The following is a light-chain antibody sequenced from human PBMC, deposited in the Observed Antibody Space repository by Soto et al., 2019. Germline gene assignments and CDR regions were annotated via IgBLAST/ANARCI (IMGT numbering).Light chain of an antibody. CDR3: QHYNNWPPRYT. J-gene: IGKJ2*01. CDR1: QTISSN. V-gene: IGKV3-15*01. Sequence: EIVMTQSPATLSVSPGERATLSCRASQTISSNLAWYQHKPGQAPRLLIYDAYTRATGIPARFSGSGSGTEFTRTISSLQSEDFAVYYCQHYNNWPPRYTFGQGTKLEIK. CDR2: DAY.